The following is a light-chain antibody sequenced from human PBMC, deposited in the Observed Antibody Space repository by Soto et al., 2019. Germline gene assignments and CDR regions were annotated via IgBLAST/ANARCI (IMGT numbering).Light chain of an antibody. Sequence: QSVLTQPPSASGTPGQRVTISCSGSNSNIGSFYVYWYQQLPGRAPRLLIYRNNQRPSGVPDRFSGSKSGTSASLAISGLRSEDEADYYCAAWDDSLSGGVFGGGTKLTVL. V-gene: IGLV1-47*01. J-gene: IGLJ3*02. CDR1: NSNIGSFY. CDR2: RNN. CDR3: AAWDDSLSGGV.